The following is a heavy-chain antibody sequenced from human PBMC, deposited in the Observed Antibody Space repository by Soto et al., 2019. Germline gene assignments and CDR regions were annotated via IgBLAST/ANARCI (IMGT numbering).Heavy chain of an antibody. J-gene: IGHJ6*02. CDR2: IYYSGST. V-gene: IGHV4-30-4*01. CDR1: GGTITRGDHF. D-gene: IGHD5-18*01. Sequence: PSETPSLTCSVSGGTITRGDHFWIWVRQSPGKGLEWLGYIYYSGSTYYNPSLKGRVMMTIDTSKHQFSLNLSSVTAADTAVFYCGRGQTAIDVWGQGTTVPVSS. CDR3: GRGQTAIDV.